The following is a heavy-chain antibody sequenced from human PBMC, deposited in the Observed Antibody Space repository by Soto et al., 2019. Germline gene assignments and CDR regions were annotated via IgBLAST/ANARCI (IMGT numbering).Heavy chain of an antibody. CDR3: AKGSLRVGATSSFDY. D-gene: IGHD1-26*01. CDR2: ISGSGGST. CDR1: GFTFSSYA. Sequence: EVQLLESGGGLVQPGGSLRLSCAASGFTFSSYAMSWVRQAPGKGLEWVSAISGSGGSTYYADSVKGRFTISRDNSKNTLYLQMNSLGAEDTAVYYCAKGSLRVGATSSFDYWGQGTLVTVSS. J-gene: IGHJ4*02. V-gene: IGHV3-23*01.